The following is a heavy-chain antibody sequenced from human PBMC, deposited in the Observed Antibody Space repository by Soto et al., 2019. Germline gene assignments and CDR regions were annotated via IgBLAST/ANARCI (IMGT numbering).Heavy chain of an antibody. CDR2: IYYSGST. D-gene: IGHD3-3*01. J-gene: IGHJ6*02. CDR3: ARGGGRANHDFWSGSRAGMDV. Sequence: PSETLSLTCTVSGGSISSYYWSWIRQPPGKGLEWIGYIYYSGSTNYNPSLKSRVTISVDTSKNQFSLKLSSVTAADTAVYYCARGGGRANHDFWSGSRAGMDVWGQGXTVTVYS. V-gene: IGHV4-59*01. CDR1: GGSISSYY.